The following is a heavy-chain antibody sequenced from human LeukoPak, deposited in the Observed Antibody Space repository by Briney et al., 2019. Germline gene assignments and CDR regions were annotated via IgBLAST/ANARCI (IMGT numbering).Heavy chain of an antibody. CDR2: INPDSGGT. V-gene: IGHV1-2*06. Sequence: ASVKVSCKASGYTFTAYYMHWVRQAPGQGLEWMGRINPDSGGTNYAQKFRGRVTMTRDTSISTAYMEVSRLRSDDTAMFYCARDMGAHDAFDIWGQGTMVTVSS. J-gene: IGHJ3*02. D-gene: IGHD1-26*01. CDR1: GYTFTAYY. CDR3: ARDMGAHDAFDI.